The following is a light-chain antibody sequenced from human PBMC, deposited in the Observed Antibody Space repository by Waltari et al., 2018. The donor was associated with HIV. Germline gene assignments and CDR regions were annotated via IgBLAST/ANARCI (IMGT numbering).Light chain of an antibody. J-gene: IGLJ1*01. Sequence: QSVLTQPPSVSAAPGPKVTISCPGSSSNIGSNYLSWFQQLPGTAPKLLIYRNNQRPSGVPDRFSGSKSGTSASLAISGLRSEDEADYYCAAWDDSLRGFYVFGTGTKVTVL. CDR3: AAWDDSLRGFYV. V-gene: IGLV1-47*01. CDR2: RNN. CDR1: SSNIGSNY.